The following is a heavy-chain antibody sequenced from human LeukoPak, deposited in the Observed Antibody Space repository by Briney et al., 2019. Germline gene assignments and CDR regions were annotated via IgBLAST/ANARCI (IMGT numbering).Heavy chain of an antibody. CDR2: ISGGGETT. Sequence: GGSLRLSCTASGFTFSSYGLHWVRQAPGKGLEWVSSISGGGETTYYADSAKGRFTISRDNSQNTLYLQMNSLRAEDTAVYYCARDYADYVGYFFFDYWGQGTLVTVSS. V-gene: IGHV3-23*01. CDR1: GFTFSSYG. J-gene: IGHJ4*02. D-gene: IGHD4-17*01. CDR3: ARDYADYVGYFFFDY.